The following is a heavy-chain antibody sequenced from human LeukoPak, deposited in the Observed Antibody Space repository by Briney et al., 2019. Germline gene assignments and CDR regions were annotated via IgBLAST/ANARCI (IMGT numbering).Heavy chain of an antibody. D-gene: IGHD2-15*01. V-gene: IGHV3-66*01. J-gene: IGHJ6*02. CDR2: IYSGGST. Sequence: PGGSLGLSCAASGFTVSSNYMSWVRQAPGKGLEWVSVIYSGGSTYYADSVKGRFTISRDNSKNTLYLQMNSLRAEDTAVYYCARVVAAYYGMDVWGQGTTVTVSS. CDR3: ARVVAAYYGMDV. CDR1: GFTVSSNY.